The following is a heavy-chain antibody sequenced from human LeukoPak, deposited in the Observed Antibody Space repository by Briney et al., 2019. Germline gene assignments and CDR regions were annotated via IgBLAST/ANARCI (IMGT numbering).Heavy chain of an antibody. CDR3: ARVGGDDSTGHYSVDY. J-gene: IGHJ4*02. D-gene: IGHD3-22*01. V-gene: IGHV4-38-2*01. CDR1: GYSITSAYW. Sequence: PSETLSLTCAVSGYSITSAYWWGWIRQTPGRGLEWIGSLHHSGSTSYNPSLKSRVTISVATSKNQISLRLSSVTAAGTAVYYCARVGGDDSTGHYSVDYWGQGTLVTVSS. CDR2: LHHSGST.